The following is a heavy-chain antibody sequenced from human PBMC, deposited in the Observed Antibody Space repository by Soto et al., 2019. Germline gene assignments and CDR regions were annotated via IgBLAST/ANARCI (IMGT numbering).Heavy chain of an antibody. CDR2: INPNSGGT. J-gene: IGHJ6*02. CDR3: ARVRTVTPYYYYYGMDV. Sequence: ASVKVSCKASGYTFTGYYMHWVRQAPGQGLEWMGWINPNSGGTNYAQKFQGRVTMTRDTSISTAYTELSRLRSDDTAVYYCARVRTVTPYYYYYGMDVWGQGTTVTVSS. V-gene: IGHV1-2*02. CDR1: GYTFTGYY. D-gene: IGHD4-17*01.